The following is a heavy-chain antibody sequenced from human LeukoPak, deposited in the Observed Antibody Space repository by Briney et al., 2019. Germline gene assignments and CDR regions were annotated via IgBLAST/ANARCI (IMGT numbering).Heavy chain of an antibody. CDR2: ISAYNGNT. D-gene: IGHD3-10*01. J-gene: IGHJ4*02. CDR1: GYTFTSYG. CDR3: ARSPALRETMVRGVILNFDH. Sequence: GASVKVSCKASGYTFTSYGISWVRQAPGQGLEWMGWISAYNGNTNYAQKLQGRVTMTTDTSTSTAYMELRSLRSDDTAVYYCARSPALRETMVRGVILNFDHWGQGTRVAVSS. V-gene: IGHV1-18*01.